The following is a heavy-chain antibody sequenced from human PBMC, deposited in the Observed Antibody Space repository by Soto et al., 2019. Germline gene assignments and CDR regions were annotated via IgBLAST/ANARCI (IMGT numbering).Heavy chain of an antibody. V-gene: IGHV4-4*07. CDR2: IYATGDT. CDR1: GGSISSYD. CDR3: VRDGTKNLRDRFEP. J-gene: IGHJ5*02. Sequence: PSETLSLTCSVSGGSISSYDWSWIRQPPGKGLEWIGRIYATGDTDYNPSLKSRISMSVDMSKKQFSLTLRSVTAADTAIYYCVRDGTKNLRDRFEPWGRGILVTVSS. D-gene: IGHD1-26*01.